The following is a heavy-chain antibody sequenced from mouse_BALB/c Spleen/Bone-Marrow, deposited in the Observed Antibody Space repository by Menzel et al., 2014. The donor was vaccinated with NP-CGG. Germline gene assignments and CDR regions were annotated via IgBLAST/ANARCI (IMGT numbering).Heavy chain of an antibody. J-gene: IGHJ2*01. CDR2: IDPANDNS. CDR3: TRNYVSHYFDY. V-gene: IGHV14-3*02. CDR1: GFNIKDTF. Sequence: VQLQQSGAELVKPGASVKLSCAASGFNIKDTFXHWVXQRPEQGLEWIGSIDPANDNSKFDPKFQGKATLTADTSSNTAYLQLSSLTSEDTAVYFCTRNYVSHYFDYWGQGTTLTVSS. D-gene: IGHD1-1*01.